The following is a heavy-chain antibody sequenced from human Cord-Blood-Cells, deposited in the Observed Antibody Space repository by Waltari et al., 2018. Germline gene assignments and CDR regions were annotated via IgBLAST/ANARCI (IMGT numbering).Heavy chain of an antibody. Sequence: QLQLQESGPGLVTPSETLSLTCTVSGGSISSSRYYWGWIRPPPGKGLEWIGSIYYSGSTYYNPSLKSRVTISVDTSKNQFSLKLSSVTAADTAVYYCARAPPFWYSGSYYAFDIWGQGTMVTVSS. CDR3: ARAPPFWYSGSYYAFDI. V-gene: IGHV4-39*01. CDR1: GGSISSSRYY. J-gene: IGHJ3*02. D-gene: IGHD1-26*01. CDR2: IYYSGST.